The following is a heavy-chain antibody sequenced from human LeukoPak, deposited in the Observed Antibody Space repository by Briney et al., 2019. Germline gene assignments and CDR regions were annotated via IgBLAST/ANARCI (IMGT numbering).Heavy chain of an antibody. CDR3: ARDRTVDGVATITFDY. CDR1: TGSISNNY. V-gene: IGHV4-59*01. D-gene: IGHD5-12*01. J-gene: IGHJ4*02. CDR2: IHYTGST. Sequence: SETLSLTCTVSTGSISNNYWSWVRQPPGKGLEWIGYIHYTGSTNYNPSLKSRVTISVDTSKNQFSLKLSSVTAADTAVYYCARDRTVDGVATITFDYWGQGTLVTVSS.